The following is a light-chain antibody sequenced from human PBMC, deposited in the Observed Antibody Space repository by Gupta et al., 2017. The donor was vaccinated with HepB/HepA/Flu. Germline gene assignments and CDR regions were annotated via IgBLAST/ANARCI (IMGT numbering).Light chain of an antibody. CDR3: SSYTGGDTVFV. J-gene: IGLJ1*01. CDR2: DVN. Sequence: QSVLTQPASVSGSLGQSITVSCTGTSSDIGGYNFVSWYRQLPGTAPKIVIFDVNNRPSGVSDRFSGSKSGNTASLTISGLQAEDEADYYCSSYTGGDTVFVFGTGTTVIV. CDR1: SSDIGGYNF. V-gene: IGLV2-14*03.